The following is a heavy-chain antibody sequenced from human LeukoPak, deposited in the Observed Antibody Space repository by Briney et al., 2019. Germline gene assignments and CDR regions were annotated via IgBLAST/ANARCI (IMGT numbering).Heavy chain of an antibody. CDR3: ARDGYNLMDY. Sequence: SETLSLTCTVSGGSISSYYWSWIWQPPGKGLEWIGYIYYSGSTNYNPSLKSRVTISVDTSKNQFSLKLSSVTAADTAAYYCARDGYNLMDYWGQGTLVTVSS. CDR1: GGSISSYY. CDR2: IYYSGST. J-gene: IGHJ4*02. D-gene: IGHD5-24*01. V-gene: IGHV4-59*01.